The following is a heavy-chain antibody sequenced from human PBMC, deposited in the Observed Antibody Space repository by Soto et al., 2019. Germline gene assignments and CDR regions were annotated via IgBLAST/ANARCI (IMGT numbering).Heavy chain of an antibody. CDR3: AKSATVPAAIAY. CDR2: INAGNGNT. V-gene: IGHV1-3*01. D-gene: IGHD2-2*02. CDR1: GYTFPSYA. Sequence: QVQLVQAGAEVKKPGASVKVSCKDSGYTFPSYAMHWVRQAPGQRLEWMGWINAGNGNTKYSQKFQGRVTITRDTSASTAYMELSSLRSEDTAVYYCAKSATVPAAIAYWGQGTLVTVSS. J-gene: IGHJ4*02.